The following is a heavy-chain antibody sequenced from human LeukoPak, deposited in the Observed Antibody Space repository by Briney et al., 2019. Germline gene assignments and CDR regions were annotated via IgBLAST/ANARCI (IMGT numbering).Heavy chain of an antibody. J-gene: IGHJ5*02. V-gene: IGHV1-69*05. CDR1: GGTFSSYA. CDR2: IIPIFGTA. Sequence: SVKVSCKASGGTFSSYAVSWVRQAPGQGLQWMGEIIPIFGTANYAQKFQGRVTITTDESTSTAYMELRSLRSDDTAVYYCARDRGNWFDPWGQGTLVTVSS. CDR3: ARDRGNWFDP.